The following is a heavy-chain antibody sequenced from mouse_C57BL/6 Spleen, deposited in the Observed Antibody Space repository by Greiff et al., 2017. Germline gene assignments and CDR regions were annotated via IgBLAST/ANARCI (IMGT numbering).Heavy chain of an antibody. Sequence: VQLQQSGAELVRPGASVTLSCKASGYTFTDYEMHWVKQTPVHGLEWIGAIDPETGGTAYNQKFKGKAILTADKSSSTAYMELRSLTSEDSAVYYCTMRTTVVDDYWYFDVWGTGTTVTVSS. J-gene: IGHJ1*03. CDR3: TMRTTVVDDYWYFDV. CDR2: IDPETGGT. CDR1: GYTFTDYE. D-gene: IGHD1-1*01. V-gene: IGHV1-15*01.